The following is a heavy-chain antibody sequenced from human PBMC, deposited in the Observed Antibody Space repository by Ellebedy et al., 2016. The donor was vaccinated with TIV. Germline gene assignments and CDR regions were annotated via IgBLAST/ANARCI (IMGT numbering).Heavy chain of an antibody. D-gene: IGHD3-3*01. V-gene: IGHV3-23*01. J-gene: IGHJ3*01. Sequence: GESLKISXAASGFTFSSYAMSWVRQAPGKGLEWVSAISGSGGSTYYADSVKGRFTISRDNSKNTLYLQMNSLRVEDTAVYYCAKVPRHIVGVIILGFDVWGQGTTVAVSS. CDR1: GFTFSSYA. CDR3: AKVPRHIVGVIILGFDV. CDR2: ISGSGGST.